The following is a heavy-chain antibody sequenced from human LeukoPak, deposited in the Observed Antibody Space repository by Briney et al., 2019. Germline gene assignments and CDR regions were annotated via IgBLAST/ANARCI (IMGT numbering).Heavy chain of an antibody. J-gene: IGHJ6*04. D-gene: IGHD1-26*01. CDR3: AGEPEVPLNAPDV. CDR2: IIPIFGTA. V-gene: IGHV1-69*05. Sequence: GASVKVSCKASGYTFTSYYMHWVRQAPGQGLEWMGGIIPIFGTANYAQKFQGRVTITTDESTSTAYMELSSLRSEDAAVYYCAGEPEVPLNAPDVWGKGTTVTVSS. CDR1: GYTFTSYY.